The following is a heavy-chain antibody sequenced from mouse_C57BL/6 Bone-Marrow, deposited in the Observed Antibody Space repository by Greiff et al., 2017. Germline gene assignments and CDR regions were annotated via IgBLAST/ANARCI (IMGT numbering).Heavy chain of an antibody. CDR1: GFTFNTYA. V-gene: IGHV10-3*01. CDR3: VRGSWFAY. Sequence: EVQLVESGGGLVQPKGSLKLSCAASGFTFNTYAMHWVRQAPGKGLEWVACIRSKSSSYATYYADSVKDRFTISRDDSQSMLYLQVNTLKTEDTSMYYCVRGSWFAYWGQGTLVTVSA. J-gene: IGHJ3*01. CDR2: IRSKSSSYAT.